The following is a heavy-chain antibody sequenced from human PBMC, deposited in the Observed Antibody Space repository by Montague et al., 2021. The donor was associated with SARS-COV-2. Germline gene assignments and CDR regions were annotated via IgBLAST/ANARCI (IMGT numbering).Heavy chain of an antibody. J-gene: IGHJ4*02. CDR1: GGSISSSSYY. CDR3: ARAIQSQPLVVAIAIPRPFYYFDH. Sequence: SETLSLTCTVSGGSISSSSYYWGWIRQTPGKGLEWIGEINHSGSTNYNPSFKSRVIMSVDTSKNQFSLELGSVTAADTAVYYCARAIQSQPLVVAIAIPRPFYYFDHWGQGTLVTVSS. V-gene: IGHV4-39*07. D-gene: IGHD2-21*01. CDR2: INHSGST.